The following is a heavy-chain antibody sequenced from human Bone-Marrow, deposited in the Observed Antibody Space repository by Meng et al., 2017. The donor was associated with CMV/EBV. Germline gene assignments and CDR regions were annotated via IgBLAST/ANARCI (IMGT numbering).Heavy chain of an antibody. J-gene: IGHJ3*02. CDR2: IYYSGST. V-gene: IGHV4-59*01. CDR3: AREGAYYYDSSGYYSGDAFDI. Sequence: SETLSLTCTVSGGSISNYYWSWIRQSPGRGLEWIGYIYYSGSTNYNPSLKSRVTISVGTSKNQFSLKLSSVTAADTAVYYCAREGAYYYDSSGYYSGDAFDIWGQGTMVTV. CDR1: GGSISNYY. D-gene: IGHD3-22*01.